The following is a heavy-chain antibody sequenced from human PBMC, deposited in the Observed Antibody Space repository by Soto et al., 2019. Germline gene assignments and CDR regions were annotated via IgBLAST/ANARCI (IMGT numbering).Heavy chain of an antibody. CDR1: GFIFSTYS. CDR3: ARDNWNYAWWFDP. V-gene: IGHV3-48*02. CDR2: ISSSSSTI. Sequence: GGSLRLSCAASGFIFSTYSMNWVRQAPGKGLEWLSYISSSSSTIYYADSVKGRFTISRDNAKNSLYLQMNSLRDEDTAVYYCARDNWNYAWWFDPWGQGTLVTVSS. J-gene: IGHJ5*02. D-gene: IGHD1-7*01.